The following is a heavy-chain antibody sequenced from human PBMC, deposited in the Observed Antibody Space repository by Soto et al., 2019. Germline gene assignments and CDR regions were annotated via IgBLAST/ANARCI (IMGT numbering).Heavy chain of an antibody. J-gene: IGHJ5*02. D-gene: IGHD6-13*01. CDR3: ARVIATAVHWFDP. V-gene: IGHV4-4*02. Sequence: QVQLQESGPGLVKPSGTLSLTCAVSGGSISSTNWWNWVRQPPGKGLEWIGEIYHSGSTKYNPSLKSRVTISVDKSKNQFSLKLSSVTAADTAVYYCARVIATAVHWFDPWGQGTLVTVSS. CDR2: IYHSGST. CDR1: GGSISSTNW.